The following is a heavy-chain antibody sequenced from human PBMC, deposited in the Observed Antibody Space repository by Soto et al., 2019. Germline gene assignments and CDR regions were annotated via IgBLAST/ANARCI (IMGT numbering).Heavy chain of an antibody. V-gene: IGHV5-51*01. CDR2: INPADSEA. J-gene: IGHJ6*02. D-gene: IGHD2-15*01. CDR1: GYSYTSYW. CDR3: VRSVVDDPTSYYYGMDV. Sequence: PGESLKISCKGSGYSYTSYWIGWVRQRPGRGLEWMGIINPADSEANYSPSFQGQVTISDDRSTSTAFLQWSSLKASDTAMYYCVRSVVDDPTSYYYGMDVWGQRTTVTVSS.